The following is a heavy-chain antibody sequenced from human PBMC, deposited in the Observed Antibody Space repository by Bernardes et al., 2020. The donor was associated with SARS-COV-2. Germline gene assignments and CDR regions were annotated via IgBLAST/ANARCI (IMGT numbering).Heavy chain of an antibody. D-gene: IGHD3-22*01. Sequence: CKVFGYTLGDISMHWVREEPGKGLEWMGSFDPEDGEAVYAQKFLGRVTMTADTSTYTSYMELSSLRSDDTAVYYCTTSLSLTVVVYAFDIWGQGTTVIVSS. CDR2: FDPEDGEA. CDR1: GYTLGDIS. V-gene: IGHV1-24*01. J-gene: IGHJ3*02. CDR3: TTSLSLTVVVYAFDI.